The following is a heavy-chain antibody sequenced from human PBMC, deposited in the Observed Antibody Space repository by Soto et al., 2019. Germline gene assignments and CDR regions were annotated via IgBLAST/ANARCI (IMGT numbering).Heavy chain of an antibody. V-gene: IGHV4-30-4*01. CDR1: GGSISSGDYY. D-gene: IGHD1-26*01. J-gene: IGHJ4*02. Sequence: LSLTCTVSGGSISSGDYYWSWIRQPPGKGLEWIGYIYYSGSTYYNPSLKSRVTISVDTSKNQFSLKLSSVTAADTAVYYCARVPSRSGFVDYWGQGTLVTVSS. CDR3: ARVPSRSGFVDY. CDR2: IYYSGST.